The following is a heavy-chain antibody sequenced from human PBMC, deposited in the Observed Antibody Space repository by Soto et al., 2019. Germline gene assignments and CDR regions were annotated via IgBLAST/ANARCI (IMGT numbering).Heavy chain of an antibody. CDR2: IYYSGST. Sequence: SETLSLTCTVSGGSISSYYWSWSRQPPGKGLEWIGYIYYSGSTNYNPSLKSRVTISVDTSKNQFSLKLSSVTAADTAVYYCASRWLQSEINNWFYPCGQGTLVTVSS. CDR3: ASRWLQSEINNWFYP. CDR1: GGSISSYY. D-gene: IGHD5-12*01. V-gene: IGHV4-59*08. J-gene: IGHJ5*02.